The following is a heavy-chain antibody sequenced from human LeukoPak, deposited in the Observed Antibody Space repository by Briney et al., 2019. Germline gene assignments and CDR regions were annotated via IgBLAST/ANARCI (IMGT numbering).Heavy chain of an antibody. Sequence: PGGSLRLSCAASGFTFISYAMTWVRRAPGREGAGVSSISNSGNTAYYADSVKGRFTISRDNSKNTLYLQMNSLRAEDTAVYYCAKYVDYAVFDYWGLGTLVTVSS. D-gene: IGHD4-17*01. V-gene: IGHV3-23*01. CDR2: ISNSGNTA. CDR3: AKYVDYAVFDY. CDR1: GFTFISYA. J-gene: IGHJ4*02.